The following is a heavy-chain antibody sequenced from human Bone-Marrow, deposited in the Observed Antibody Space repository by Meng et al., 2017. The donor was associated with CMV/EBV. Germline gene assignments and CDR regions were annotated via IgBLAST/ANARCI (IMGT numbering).Heavy chain of an antibody. CDR1: GGSISSYY. CDR3: ARQGGDANWFDP. D-gene: IGHD3-16*01. CDR2: IYYTGST. V-gene: IGHV4-59*01. Sequence: SEPLSLTCTVSGGSISSYYWSWIRQPPGEGLEWIGYIYYTGSTDYNPSLKSRVTISLDTPNNQFSLRLNSVTAADTAVYYCARQGGDANWFDPWGQGTLVTVSS. J-gene: IGHJ5*02.